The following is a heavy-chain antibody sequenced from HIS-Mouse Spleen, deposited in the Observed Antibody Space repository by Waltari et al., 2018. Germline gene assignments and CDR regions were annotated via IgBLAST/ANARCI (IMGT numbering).Heavy chain of an antibody. Sequence: QLQLQESGPGLVKPSETLSLTCTVSGGSISSSSYYWGWIRQPPGKGLEWIGSIYYSGSTYSNPSLKSRVTISVDTSQTQFSLKLSSVTAADTAVYYCAREIPYSSSWYDWYFDLWGRGTLVTVSS. V-gene: IGHV4-39*07. D-gene: IGHD6-13*01. CDR1: GGSISSSSYY. CDR2: IYYSGST. CDR3: AREIPYSSSWYDWYFDL. J-gene: IGHJ2*01.